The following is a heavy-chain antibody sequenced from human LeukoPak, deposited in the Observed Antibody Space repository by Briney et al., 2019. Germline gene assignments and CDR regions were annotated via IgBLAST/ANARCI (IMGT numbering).Heavy chain of an antibody. CDR1: GFTFSSYS. Sequence: GRSLRLSCAASGFTFSSYSIHWVRQTPGKGLEWVSAISYDGTQKFYADSMKGRFTLSRDNSKNTLYLQMNSLTTEDTAVYFCARERAAAASSSDFDYWGQGTLVTVSS. D-gene: IGHD6-13*01. CDR2: ISYDGTQK. CDR3: ARERAAAASSSDFDY. J-gene: IGHJ4*02. V-gene: IGHV3-30*04.